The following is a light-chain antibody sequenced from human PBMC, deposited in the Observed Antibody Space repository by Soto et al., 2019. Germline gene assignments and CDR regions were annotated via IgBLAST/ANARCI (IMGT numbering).Light chain of an antibody. CDR1: SSDVGAYNY. J-gene: IGLJ2*01. V-gene: IGLV2-14*01. CDR3: SSYTGSSTVV. CDR2: EVS. Sequence: QSALTQPASVSGSPGQSITISCTGTSSDVGAYNYVSWHQQHPGKAPKLMIYEVSNRPSGVSNRFSGSKSGNTAPLTISGLQAEDEADYYCSSYTGSSTVVFGGGTKLTVL.